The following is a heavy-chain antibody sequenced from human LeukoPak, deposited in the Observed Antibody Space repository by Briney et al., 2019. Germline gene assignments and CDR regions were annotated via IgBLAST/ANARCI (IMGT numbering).Heavy chain of an antibody. V-gene: IGHV3-23*01. J-gene: IGHJ4*02. CDR3: ASRGVCSDSVCYGLGY. CDR1: GSTLTSYA. Sequence: GGSLRLSCAASGSTLTSYAMTWVRLAPGRGLEWVSTIDRIDGSTYYAESVKGRFTVSRDNSKNTLYLQMNSLRAEDTALYYCASRGVCSDSVCYGLGYWSQGTLVTVSS. CDR2: IDRIDGST. D-gene: IGHD2-15*01.